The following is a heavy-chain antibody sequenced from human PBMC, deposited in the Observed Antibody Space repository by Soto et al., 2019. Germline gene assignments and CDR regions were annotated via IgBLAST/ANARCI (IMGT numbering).Heavy chain of an antibody. CDR3: ARQYYYDSSGYYVPFDY. Sequence: ASVKVSCKASGYTFTSYGISWVRQAPGQGLEWMGWISAYNGNTNYAQKLQGRVTMTTDTSTSTAYMELRSLRSDDTAVYYCARQYYYDSSGYYVPFDYWGQGTLVTV. D-gene: IGHD3-22*01. V-gene: IGHV1-18*01. J-gene: IGHJ4*02. CDR1: GYTFTSYG. CDR2: ISAYNGNT.